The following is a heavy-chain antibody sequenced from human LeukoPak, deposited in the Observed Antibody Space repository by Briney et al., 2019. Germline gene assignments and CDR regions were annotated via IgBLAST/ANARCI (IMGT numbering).Heavy chain of an antibody. V-gene: IGHV4-30-4*01. Sequence: PSETLSLTCTVSGGSISSDDYYWSWIRQPPGKGLEWIGYIYYSGSTYYNPSLKSRVTISVDTSKNQFSLKLSSVTAADTAVYYCARFYYDSSGYIPLGFDPWGQGTLVTVSS. CDR2: IYYSGST. D-gene: IGHD3-22*01. J-gene: IGHJ5*02. CDR3: ARFYYDSSGYIPLGFDP. CDR1: GGSISSDDYY.